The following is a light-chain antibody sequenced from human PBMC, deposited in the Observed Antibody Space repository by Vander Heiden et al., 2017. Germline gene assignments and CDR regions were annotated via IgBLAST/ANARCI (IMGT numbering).Light chain of an antibody. CDR3: AAWDDSLNGGV. Sequence: QSVLTQPPSASGTPGQRVTISCSGGSSNIGSNSVSWYQQLPGTATKLLIYMNIQRPSGVPDRFSGSKSGTSASLAISGLQSEDEADYYCAAWDDSLNGGVFGGGTKVTVL. CDR1: SSNIGSNS. J-gene: IGLJ3*02. CDR2: MNI. V-gene: IGLV1-44*01.